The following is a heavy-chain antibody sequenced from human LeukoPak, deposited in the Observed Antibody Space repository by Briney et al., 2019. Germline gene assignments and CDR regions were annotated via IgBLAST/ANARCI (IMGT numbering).Heavy chain of an antibody. CDR1: GFTFIIYS. CDR2: ISSTSNTI. CDR3: ARAEVVVVPAARNYYYYYMDV. Sequence: GGALRLSCAASGFTFIIYSMNWVRQAPGRGVDWVSYISSTSNTINYADSVKGRFTISRDKAKNSLYLQMNSLRAEDTAMYYCARAEVVVVPAARNYYYYYMDVWGKGTTVTISS. V-gene: IGHV3-48*01. J-gene: IGHJ6*03. D-gene: IGHD2-2*01.